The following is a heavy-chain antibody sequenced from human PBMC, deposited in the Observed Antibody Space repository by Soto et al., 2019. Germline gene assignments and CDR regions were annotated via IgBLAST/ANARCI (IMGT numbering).Heavy chain of an antibody. V-gene: IGHV1-2*02. CDR1: GYTFTDYH. Sequence: QVHLVQSGAEVKRPGDSVKVSCQASGYTFTDYHIHWVRQAPGQGLEWMGRVTPRSGEVYYSPKFQSRVTLTRDTSISTAYMELTTLKFDDTAVFYCARVPILGPTGDFDYWGQGTLATVPS. CDR2: VTPRSGEV. D-gene: IGHD1-26*01. J-gene: IGHJ4*02. CDR3: ARVPILGPTGDFDY.